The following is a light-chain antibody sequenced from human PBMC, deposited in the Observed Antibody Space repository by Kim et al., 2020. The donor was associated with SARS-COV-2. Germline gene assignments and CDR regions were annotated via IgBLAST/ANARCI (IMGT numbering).Light chain of an antibody. J-gene: IGKJ4*01. CDR3: QQYKSYPLT. Sequence: ASVGDRVTITCRASQGIAKELAWFQQKPGKAPKSLVYGASSLQSGAPSRFSGSGSGTEFTLTITSLQPEDFAAYFCQQYKSYPLTFGGGTKVDIK. CDR1: QGIAKE. CDR2: GAS. V-gene: IGKV1-16*01.